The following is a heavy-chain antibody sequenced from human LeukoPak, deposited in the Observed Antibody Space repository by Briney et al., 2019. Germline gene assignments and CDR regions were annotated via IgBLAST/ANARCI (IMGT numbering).Heavy chain of an antibody. Sequence: SETLSLTCTVSGGSISSYYWSWIRQPPGKGLEWIGYIHYSGSTNYNPSLKSRLTISVETSKNQFSLKLRSVTAADTAVYYCARVGKITMVRGVIIPTWFDPWGQGTLVTVSS. D-gene: IGHD3-10*01. CDR3: ARVGKITMVRGVIIPTWFDP. V-gene: IGHV4-59*01. J-gene: IGHJ5*02. CDR2: IHYSGST. CDR1: GGSISSYY.